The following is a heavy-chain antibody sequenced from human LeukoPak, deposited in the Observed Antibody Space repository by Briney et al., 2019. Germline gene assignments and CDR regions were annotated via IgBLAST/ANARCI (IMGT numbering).Heavy chain of an antibody. CDR3: ARDYDSSGYTGAFDI. Sequence: GGSLRLSRAASGLSFSSYSMNWVRQAPGKGLEWVSSISSSSSYIYYADSVKGRFTISRDNTKNSLYLQMNSLRAEDTAVYYCARDYDSSGYTGAFDIWGQGTMVTVSS. CDR1: GLSFSSYS. J-gene: IGHJ3*02. V-gene: IGHV3-21*01. D-gene: IGHD3-22*01. CDR2: ISSSSSYI.